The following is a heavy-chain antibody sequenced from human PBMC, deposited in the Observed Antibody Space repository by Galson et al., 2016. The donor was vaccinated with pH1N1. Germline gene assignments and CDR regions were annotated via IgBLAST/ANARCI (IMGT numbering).Heavy chain of an antibody. D-gene: IGHD1-1*01. CDR1: GYTFNNFY. Sequence: SVKVSCKASGYTFNNFYVHWLRQAPGQGLEWMGIIDPSGGYTTYAQKFQGRVTMTADTSTSIVYMDLSSLRSDDTAMYYCASWRSSGTYTGYDYWGQGALVTVSS. CDR3: ASWRSSGTYTGYDY. V-gene: IGHV1-46*02. CDR2: IDPSGGYT. J-gene: IGHJ4*02.